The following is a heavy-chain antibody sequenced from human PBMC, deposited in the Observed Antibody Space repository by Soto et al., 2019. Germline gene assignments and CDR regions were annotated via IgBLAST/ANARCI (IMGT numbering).Heavy chain of an antibody. J-gene: IGHJ3*02. CDR1: GFTFSSYW. D-gene: IGHD6-13*01. Sequence: GGSLRLSCAASGFTFSSYWMSWVRQAPGKGLEWVANIKQDGSEKYYGDSVKGRFNISRDNAKNSLYLQMNSLRAEDTAVYYCARVRLKGVAAAEYAFDIWGQGTMVTVSS. CDR3: ARVRLKGVAAAEYAFDI. CDR2: IKQDGSEK. V-gene: IGHV3-7*01.